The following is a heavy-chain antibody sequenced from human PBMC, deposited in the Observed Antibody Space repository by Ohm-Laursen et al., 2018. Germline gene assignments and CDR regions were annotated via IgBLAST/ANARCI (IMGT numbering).Heavy chain of an antibody. D-gene: IGHD1-26*01. CDR2: ISSSGSGL. CDR1: GFTVSSNY. CDR3: ARHLPGGDAFDI. Sequence: SLRLSCAASGFTVSSNYISWVRQAPGKGLEWVSYISSSGSGLYYADSVRGRFTISRDNAKNSLYLQMNSLRAEDTAVYYCARHLPGGDAFDIWGQGTMVTVSS. V-gene: IGHV3-11*01. J-gene: IGHJ3*02.